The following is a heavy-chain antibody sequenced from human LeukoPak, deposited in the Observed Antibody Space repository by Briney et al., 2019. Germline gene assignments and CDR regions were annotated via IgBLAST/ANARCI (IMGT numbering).Heavy chain of an antibody. CDR1: GFPFSRYW. CDR2: IDGDGSSI. V-gene: IGHV3-74*01. Sequence: GGSLRLSCAVSGFPFSRYWMDWVCQAPEKGLVWVSRIDGDGSSIDYADSVKGRFTISRDNAKNTLYLQMSSLRPEDTAVYYYGRKDRFGCNYAYGMDVWGQGTTVTVSS. J-gene: IGHJ6*02. D-gene: IGHD5-18*01. CDR3: GRKDRFGCNYAYGMDV.